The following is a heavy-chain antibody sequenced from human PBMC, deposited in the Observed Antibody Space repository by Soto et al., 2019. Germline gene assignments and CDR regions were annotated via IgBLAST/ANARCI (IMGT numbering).Heavy chain of an antibody. V-gene: IGHV1-3*05. CDR2: INTGNGNT. CDR3: ARDPYYYDSSGHLDD. D-gene: IGHD3-22*01. Sequence: QVQLVQSGAEEKKAGASVKVSCKASGYSFTSYAMHWVRQAPGQSLEWMGWINTGNGNTKYSQNFQGRVTITRDTSANTAHMELTSLRSEDTAVYYWARDPYYYDSSGHLDDWGQGTLVTVSS. J-gene: IGHJ4*02. CDR1: GYSFTSYA.